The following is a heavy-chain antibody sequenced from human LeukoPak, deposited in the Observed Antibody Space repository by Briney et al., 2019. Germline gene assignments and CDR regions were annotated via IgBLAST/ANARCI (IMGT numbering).Heavy chain of an antibody. CDR1: GFTFSSYS. Sequence: GGSLRLSCAASGFTFSSYSMNWVRQAPGKGLEWVSSISSSSSYIYYADSVKGRFTISRDNSKNTLYLQTNSLRAEDTAVYYCAKANQWLVPSNWFDPWGQGTLVTVSS. V-gene: IGHV3-21*04. J-gene: IGHJ5*02. CDR2: ISSSSSYI. CDR3: AKANQWLVPSNWFDP. D-gene: IGHD6-19*01.